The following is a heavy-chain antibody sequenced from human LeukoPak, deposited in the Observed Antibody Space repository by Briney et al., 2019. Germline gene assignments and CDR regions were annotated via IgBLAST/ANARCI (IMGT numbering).Heavy chain of an antibody. CDR2: MKPNSGNT. Sequence: ASVKVSCKTSGYSFTNYDINWVRQATGQGLEWMGYMKPNSGNTGYAQKFQGRVTMTRDTSISTAYMELSSLTSEDTAVYYCATELRWKDHWGQGTLVTVSS. CDR3: ATELRWKDH. D-gene: IGHD4-23*01. V-gene: IGHV1-8*01. J-gene: IGHJ4*02. CDR1: GYSFTNYD.